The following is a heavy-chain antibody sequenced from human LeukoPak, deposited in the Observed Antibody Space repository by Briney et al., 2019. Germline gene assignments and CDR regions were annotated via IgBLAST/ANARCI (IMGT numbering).Heavy chain of an antibody. D-gene: IGHD2-15*01. CDR2: IYTSGSI. Sequence: SQTLSLTCTVSGGSISSGSYYWSWIRQPAGKGLEWIGRIYTSGSINYNPSLKSRVTISVDTSKNQFSLKLSSVTAADTAVYYCARVGPYCSGGSCHDYWGQGTLVTVSS. V-gene: IGHV4-61*02. CDR1: GGSISSGSYY. J-gene: IGHJ4*02. CDR3: ARVGPYCSGGSCHDY.